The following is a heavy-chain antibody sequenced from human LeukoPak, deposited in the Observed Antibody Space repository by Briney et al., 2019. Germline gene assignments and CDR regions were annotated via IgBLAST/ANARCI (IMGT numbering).Heavy chain of an antibody. CDR2: INHSGST. Sequence: SETLSLTCAVYGGSFSGYYWGWIRQPPGKGLEWIGEINHSGSTNYNPSLKSRVTISVDTSKNQFSLKLSSVTAADTAVYYCARGGGSSSSVDYRGQGTLVTVSS. V-gene: IGHV4-34*01. J-gene: IGHJ4*02. CDR3: ARGGGSSSSVDY. D-gene: IGHD6-6*01. CDR1: GGSFSGYY.